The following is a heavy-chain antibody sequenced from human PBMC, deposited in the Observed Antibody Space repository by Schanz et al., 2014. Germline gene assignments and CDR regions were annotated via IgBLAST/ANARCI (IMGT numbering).Heavy chain of an antibody. Sequence: QVQLVESGGGVVQPGRSLRLSCAASGFTFSRHGMHWVRQAPGKGLEWVGVIWYDGSKKYYADSVKGRFTISRDNSKNTLYLQLNSLRAEDTAVYYCATVGAFCGGDCPYDHWGQGHLITVPS. CDR3: ATVGAFCGGDCPYDH. CDR1: GFTFSRHG. V-gene: IGHV3-33*01. J-gene: IGHJ4*02. D-gene: IGHD2-21*02. CDR2: IWYDGSKK.